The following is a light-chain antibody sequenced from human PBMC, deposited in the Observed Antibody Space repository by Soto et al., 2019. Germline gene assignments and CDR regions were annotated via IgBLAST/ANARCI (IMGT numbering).Light chain of an antibody. CDR3: IQGTYWPYT. CDR1: QSVVYIDGNTY. V-gene: IGKV2-30*01. CDR2: KVS. Sequence: DVVMTQSPLSLPVTLGQPASISCRSSQSVVYIDGNTYLNWFQQRPGQSPRRLIYKVSNRDSGVPERFSGSGSGTDFTLTISRVEAEDVGVYYCIQGTYWPYTFGQGTKLDIK. J-gene: IGKJ2*01.